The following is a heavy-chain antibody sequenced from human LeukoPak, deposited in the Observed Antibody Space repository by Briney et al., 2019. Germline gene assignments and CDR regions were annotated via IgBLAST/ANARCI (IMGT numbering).Heavy chain of an antibody. CDR3: ARALDSSSSRYQPVAY. CDR2: IKQDGSEK. V-gene: IGHV3-7*01. CDR1: GFTFSYW. J-gene: IGHJ4*02. Sequence: GGSLRLSCAASGFTFSYWMTWVRQAPGKGLEWVANIKQDGSEKYYVDSVKGRFTISRDNAKNSLYLQMNSLRAEDTAVYYCARALDSSSSRYQPVAYWGQGTMVTVSS. D-gene: IGHD2-2*01.